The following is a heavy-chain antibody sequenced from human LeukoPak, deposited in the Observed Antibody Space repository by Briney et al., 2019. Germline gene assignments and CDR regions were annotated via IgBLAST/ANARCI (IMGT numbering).Heavy chain of an antibody. J-gene: IGHJ3*02. CDR1: GGSISSYY. D-gene: IGHD2-15*01. CDR2: IYYSGST. CDR3: ARDIVVVVATNSAFDI. V-gene: IGHV4-59*01. Sequence: SETLSLTCTVSGGSISSYYWSWFRQPPGKGLEWIGYIYYSGSTNYNPSLKSRVTISLDTSKNQFSLKLSSVTAADTAVYYCARDIVVVVATNSAFDIWGQGTMVTVSS.